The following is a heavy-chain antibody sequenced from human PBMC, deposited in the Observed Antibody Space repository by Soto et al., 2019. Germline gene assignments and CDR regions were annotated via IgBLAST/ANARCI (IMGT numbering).Heavy chain of an antibody. V-gene: IGHV1-46*01. Sequence: QVQLVQSGAEVKKPGASVKVSCKASGYTFTSYYMHWVRQAPGQGLEWMGIINPSGGSTSYAQKFQGRVTMTRETSTSTVYMELSSLRSEDTAVYYCARGVGEYCSSTSCYNWFDPWGQGTLVTVSS. CDR2: INPSGGST. D-gene: IGHD2-2*01. CDR1: GYTFTSYY. J-gene: IGHJ5*02. CDR3: ARGVGEYCSSTSCYNWFDP.